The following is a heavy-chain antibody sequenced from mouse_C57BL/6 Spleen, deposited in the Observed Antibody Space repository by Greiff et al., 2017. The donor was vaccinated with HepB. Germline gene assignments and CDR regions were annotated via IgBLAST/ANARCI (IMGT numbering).Heavy chain of an antibody. CDR2: IYPGDGDT. J-gene: IGHJ2*01. Sequence: VQLQQSGPELVKPGASVKISCKASGYAFSSSWMNWVKQRPGKGLEWIGRIYPGDGDTNYNGKFKGKATLTADKSSSTAYMQLSSLTSEDSAVYFCARSFDFDYWGQGTTLTVSS. V-gene: IGHV1-82*01. CDR3: ARSFDFDY. CDR1: GYAFSSSW.